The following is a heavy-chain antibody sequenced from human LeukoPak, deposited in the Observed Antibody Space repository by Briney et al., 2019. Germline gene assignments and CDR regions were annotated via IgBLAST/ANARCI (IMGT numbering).Heavy chain of an antibody. CDR2: IRGKDYGGST. CDR1: GFTFGDHP. CDR3: TRGNWNPGY. V-gene: IGHV3-49*03. Sequence: GGSLRLSCTASGFTFGDHPMSWFRQAPGKGLEWVGFIRGKDYGGSTEYAASVKGRFTISGDDSKSIAYLRMNSLKTEDTAVYYCTRGNWNPGYWGQGTLVTVSS. J-gene: IGHJ4*02. D-gene: IGHD1-20*01.